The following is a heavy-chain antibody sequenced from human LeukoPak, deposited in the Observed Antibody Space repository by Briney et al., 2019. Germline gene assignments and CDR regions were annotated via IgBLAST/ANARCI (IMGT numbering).Heavy chain of an antibody. CDR2: ISSSSSYI. D-gene: IGHD6-13*01. Sequence: PGGSLRLSCAASGFTFSSYSMNWARQAPGKGLEWVSSISSSSSYIYYADSVKGRFTISRDNAKNSLYLQMNSLRAEDTAVYYCAFGYSSSWYSVDYWGQGALVTVSS. CDR1: GFTFSSYS. CDR3: AFGYSSSWYSVDY. V-gene: IGHV3-21*01. J-gene: IGHJ4*02.